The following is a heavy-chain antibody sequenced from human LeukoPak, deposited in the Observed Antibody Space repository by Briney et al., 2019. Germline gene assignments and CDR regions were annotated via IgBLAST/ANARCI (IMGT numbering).Heavy chain of an antibody. V-gene: IGHV1-24*01. CDR1: GYTLTELS. CDR3: ATDQRWFGEFNNWFDP. D-gene: IGHD3-10*01. CDR2: FDPEDGET. Sequence: ASVKVSCKGSGYTLTELSMHWVRQTPGKGLEWMGGFDPEDGETIYAQKFQGRVTMTEDTSTDTAYMELSSLRSEDTAVYYCATDQRWFGEFNNWFDPWGQGTLVTVSS. J-gene: IGHJ5*02.